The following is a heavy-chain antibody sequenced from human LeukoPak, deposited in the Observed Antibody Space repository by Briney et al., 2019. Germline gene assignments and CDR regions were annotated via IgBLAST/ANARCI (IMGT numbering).Heavy chain of an antibody. CDR2: ISAYNSNT. V-gene: IGHV1-18*01. Sequence: GASVKVSCKASGYIFTDYGITWVRQAPGQGLEWMGWISAYNSNTNYAQKFQGRFTMTTDTSTTTAYMELRSLRFDDTAVYYCARDLAWGYVEQRLGWLDPWGQGALVTVSS. J-gene: IGHJ5*02. CDR3: ARDLAWGYVEQRLGWLDP. CDR1: GYIFTDYG. D-gene: IGHD1/OR15-1a*01.